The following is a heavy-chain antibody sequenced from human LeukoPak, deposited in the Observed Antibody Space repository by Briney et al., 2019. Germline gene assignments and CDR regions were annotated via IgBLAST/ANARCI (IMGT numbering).Heavy chain of an antibody. CDR2: IKQDGSEK. D-gene: IGHD3-9*01. CDR3: ARDFYVLRYFDWFAFDI. Sequence: PGGSLRLSCAASGFTFSSYWMSWVRQAPGKGLEWVANIKQDGSEKYYVDSVKGRFTISRDNAKNSLYLQMNSLRAEDTAVYYCARDFYVLRYFDWFAFDIWGQGTMVTVSS. V-gene: IGHV3-7*03. CDR1: GFTFSSYW. J-gene: IGHJ3*02.